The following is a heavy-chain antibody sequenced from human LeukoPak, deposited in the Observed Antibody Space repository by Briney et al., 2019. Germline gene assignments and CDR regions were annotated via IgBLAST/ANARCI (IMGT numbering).Heavy chain of an antibody. CDR3: ARHLYSSSSRAFDI. J-gene: IGHJ3*02. Sequence: SETLSLACTVSGGSISSSSYYWGWIRQPPGKGLEWIGSIYYSGSTYYNPSLKSRVTISVDTSKNQISLKLSSVTAADTAVYYCARHLYSSSSRAFDIWGQGTMVTVSS. D-gene: IGHD6-13*01. CDR1: GGSISSSSYY. CDR2: IYYSGST. V-gene: IGHV4-39*01.